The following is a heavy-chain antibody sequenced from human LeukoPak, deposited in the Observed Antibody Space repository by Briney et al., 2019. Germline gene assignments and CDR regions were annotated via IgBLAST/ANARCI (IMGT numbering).Heavy chain of an antibody. CDR3: ARRSSGNYYDSSGYYPFDY. D-gene: IGHD3-22*01. J-gene: IGHJ4*02. CDR2: INHSGGT. Sequence: SETLSLTCAVYGGSFSGYYWSWIRQPPGKGLEWIGEINHSGGTNYNPSLKSRVTISVDASKNQFSLKLSSVTAADTAVYYCARRSSGNYYDSSGYYPFDYWGQGTLVTVSS. V-gene: IGHV4-34*01. CDR1: GGSFSGYY.